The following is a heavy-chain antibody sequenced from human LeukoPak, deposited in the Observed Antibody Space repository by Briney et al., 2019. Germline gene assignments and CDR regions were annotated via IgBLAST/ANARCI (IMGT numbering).Heavy chain of an antibody. J-gene: IGHJ5*02. CDR3: AKYCSGGSCYSRWFDP. CDR1: GYTFTSYG. Sequence: ASVKVSCKASGYTFTSYGISWVRQAPGQGLEWMGWISAYNGNTNYAQKLQGRVTMTTDTSTSTAYMELRSLRSDDTAVYYCAKYCSGGSCYSRWFDPWGQGTLVTVSS. CDR2: ISAYNGNT. D-gene: IGHD2-15*01. V-gene: IGHV1-18*01.